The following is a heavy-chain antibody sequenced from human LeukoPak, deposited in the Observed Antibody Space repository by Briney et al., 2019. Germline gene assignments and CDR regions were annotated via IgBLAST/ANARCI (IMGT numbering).Heavy chain of an antibody. D-gene: IGHD3-22*01. CDR3: ARGYYYDSSGPRSPRSFDI. CDR2: ISYDGSNK. Sequence: GGSLRLSCAASGFTFSSYAMHWVRQAPGKGLGWVAVISYDGSNKYYADSVKGRFTISRDNSKNTLYLQMNSLRAEDTAVYYCARGYYYDSSGPRSPRSFDIWGQGTMVTVSS. V-gene: IGHV3-30-3*01. CDR1: GFTFSSYA. J-gene: IGHJ3*02.